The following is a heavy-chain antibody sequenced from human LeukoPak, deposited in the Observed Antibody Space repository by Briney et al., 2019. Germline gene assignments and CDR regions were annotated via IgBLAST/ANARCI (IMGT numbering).Heavy chain of an antibody. CDR1: GFTFRNYV. D-gene: IGHD2-21*01. Sequence: GGSLRLSCAASGFTFRNYVIHWVRQTPGKGLEWVATIGTSGANTYHADSVKGRFTISRDNSKSTLYLQMNSLRAEDTAVYHCAKKSGDHFHFDFWGQGTLVTVSS. V-gene: IGHV3-23*01. CDR3: AKKSGDHFHFDF. CDR2: IGTSGANT. J-gene: IGHJ4*02.